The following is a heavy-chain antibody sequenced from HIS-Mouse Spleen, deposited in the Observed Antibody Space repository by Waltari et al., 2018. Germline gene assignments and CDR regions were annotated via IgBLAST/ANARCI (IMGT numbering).Heavy chain of an antibody. J-gene: IGHJ5*02. CDR2: LRLDIGIK. V-gene: IGHV1-18*01. Sequence: QVQLVQSGAEVKKPGASVKVSCKASGYTFTSYGISWVRQAPGQGLEWMGWLRLDIGIKNYAQKRQGRVTMTTDTSTGTAYRELRSLRSDDTAVYYCARVYSSSWSNWFDPWGQGTLVTVSS. CDR1: GYTFTSYG. CDR3: ARVYSSSWSNWFDP. D-gene: IGHD6-13*01.